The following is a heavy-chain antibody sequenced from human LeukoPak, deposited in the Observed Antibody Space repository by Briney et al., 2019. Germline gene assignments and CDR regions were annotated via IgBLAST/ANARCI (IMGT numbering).Heavy chain of an antibody. D-gene: IGHD6-13*01. Sequence: SETLSLICTVSGGSITTYNWIWIRQTPGQALEWIGHIYSSGAAKYNPSLKSRATILLDTSKNQLSLKLSSGSAADTAVYYCARRTPGPQLDEYVAYFFDHWGQGTQVTVSS. CDR2: IYSSGAA. J-gene: IGHJ4*02. CDR1: GGSITTYN. CDR3: ARRTPGPQLDEYVAYFFDH. V-gene: IGHV4-4*09.